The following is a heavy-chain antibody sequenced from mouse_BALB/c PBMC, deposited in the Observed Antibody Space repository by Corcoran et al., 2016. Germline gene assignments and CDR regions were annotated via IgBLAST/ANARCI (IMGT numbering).Heavy chain of an antibody. CDR2: INPYNGAT. CDR1: GYSFTGYY. V-gene: IGHV1-26*01. Sequence: EVQLQQSGPELVKPGASVKISCKASGYSFTGYYMHWVKQSHVKSLEWIGRINPYNGATSYNQNFKDKASLTVDKSSSTAYMELHSLTSEDSAVYYCAREELYYGSSYVGWYFDVWGAGTTVTVSS. J-gene: IGHJ1*01. D-gene: IGHD1-1*01. CDR3: AREELYYGSSYVGWYFDV.